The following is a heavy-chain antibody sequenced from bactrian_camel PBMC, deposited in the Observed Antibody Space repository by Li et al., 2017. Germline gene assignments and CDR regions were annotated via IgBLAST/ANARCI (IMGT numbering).Heavy chain of an antibody. CDR1: GFTFSNNW. CDR3: AAEPLVRVGSRCGLGRFSY. V-gene: IGHV3S1*01. CDR2: IYTGDGST. J-gene: IGHJ4*01. Sequence: VQLVESGGGSVQPGGSLRLSCAASGFTFSNNWMHWVRQAPGKGLGWVSAIYTGDGSTRSADSVKGRFTISKDNTKKSLSLQMYSLQPEDTAMYYCAAEPLVRVGSRCGLGRFSYWGQGTQVTVS. D-gene: IGHD6*01.